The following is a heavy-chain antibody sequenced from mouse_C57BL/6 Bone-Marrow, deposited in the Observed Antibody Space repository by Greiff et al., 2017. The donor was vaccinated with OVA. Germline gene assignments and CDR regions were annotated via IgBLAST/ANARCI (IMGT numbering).Heavy chain of an antibody. D-gene: IGHD2-1*01. CDR3: ARFGNYVGYFDY. Sequence: ESGPGILQPSQTLSLTCSFSGFSLRTFGMGVGWIRQPSGTGLEWLAHIWWDADKYSNPALQSRLTISKDTSKNQVVLKIANVDTADTATYYCARFGNYVGYFDYWGQGTTLTVSS. J-gene: IGHJ2*01. V-gene: IGHV8-8*01. CDR2: IWWDADK. CDR1: GFSLRTFGMG.